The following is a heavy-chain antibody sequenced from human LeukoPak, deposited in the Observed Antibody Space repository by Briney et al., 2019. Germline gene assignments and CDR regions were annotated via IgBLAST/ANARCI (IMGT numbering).Heavy chain of an antibody. D-gene: IGHD6-19*01. Sequence: SETLSLTCTFSDGSIRTHYWSWIRQPPGKGLEWIGYTYLSGTTNYNPSLRSRVTISIDTSKNQVSLQLSSVTAADTAVYYCARDRIAVAGTGYYYGMDVWGQGTTVTVSS. CDR1: DGSIRTHY. CDR3: ARDRIAVAGTGYYYGMDV. J-gene: IGHJ6*02. CDR2: TYLSGTT. V-gene: IGHV4-59*11.